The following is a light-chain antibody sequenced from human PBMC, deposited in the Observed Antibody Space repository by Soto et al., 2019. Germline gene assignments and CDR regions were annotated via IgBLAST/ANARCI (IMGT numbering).Light chain of an antibody. J-gene: IGKJ1*01. V-gene: IGKV3-11*01. CDR3: QQRRDGGT. CDR2: DAS. CDR1: QSVDNY. Sequence: ETVLTQSPATLSLSPGERATLSCRASQSVDNYLVWYQQKPGQAPRLLVYDASNRAAGIPPRFSGSGSGTEFTLTISSLEPEDFAVYYCQQRRDGGTFGRGTKVEIK.